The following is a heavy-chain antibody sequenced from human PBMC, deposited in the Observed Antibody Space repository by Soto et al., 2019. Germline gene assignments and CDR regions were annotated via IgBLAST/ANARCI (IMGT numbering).Heavy chain of an antibody. CDR3: ARIRGYYYGLDL. V-gene: IGHV3-23*01. CDR1: GFTLSTYG. J-gene: IGHJ6*02. Sequence: GSLRLSWAASGFTLSTYGMTWVRQAPGKGLEWVSAITGTGGNTYYVDSMKGRFTVSRDNSKNMLYLQVNSLRAEDTAVYYCARIRGYYYGLDLWGQGTTVTVSS. CDR2: ITGTGGNT.